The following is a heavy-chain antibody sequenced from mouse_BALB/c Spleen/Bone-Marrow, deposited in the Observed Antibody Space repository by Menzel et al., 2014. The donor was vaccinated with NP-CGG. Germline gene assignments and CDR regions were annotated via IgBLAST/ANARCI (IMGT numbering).Heavy chain of an antibody. Sequence: QVQLQQSGAELARPGASVKLSCKASGYTFTSYWMQWVKQRPGQGLEWIGAIYPGDGDTRYTQKFNGKATLTADKSSSTAYMQLSSLASEDSAVYYCARLGRGLDYWGQGTTLTVSS. D-gene: IGHD4-1*01. CDR2: IYPGDGDT. CDR3: ARLGRGLDY. V-gene: IGHV1-87*01. CDR1: GYTFTSYW. J-gene: IGHJ2*01.